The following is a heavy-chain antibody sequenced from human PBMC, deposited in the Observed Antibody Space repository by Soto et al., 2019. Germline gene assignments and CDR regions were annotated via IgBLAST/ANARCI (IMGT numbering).Heavy chain of an antibody. CDR2: ISASAGST. CDR1: GFTFSSYS. Sequence: GGSLRLSCAASGFTFSSYSMNWVRQAPGKGLDWVSFISASAGSTYYSNSVKGRFTISRDNSKNTLYLQMNSLSAEDTAVYYCAKDPTGEKTQLDYGMDVWGPGTTVTVSS. D-gene: IGHD1-1*01. V-gene: IGHV3-23*01. J-gene: IGHJ6*02. CDR3: AKDPTGEKTQLDYGMDV.